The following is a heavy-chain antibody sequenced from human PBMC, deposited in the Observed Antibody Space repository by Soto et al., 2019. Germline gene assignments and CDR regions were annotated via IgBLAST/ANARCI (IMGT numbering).Heavy chain of an antibody. Sequence: QVQLVQSGAEVKNPWSSVKVSCKASGGTFTSYTITWVRQAPGQGLEWMGGIIPIFGTTNYAQKFQGRVTITADKSTSTAYMGLSSLRSEDTAVYDCAGGYCSSSSCYTMGNLVYYYGLDVWGQGTTVTVSS. V-gene: IGHV1-69*06. CDR2: IIPIFGTT. D-gene: IGHD2-2*02. J-gene: IGHJ6*02. CDR3: AGGYCSSSSCYTMGNLVYYYGLDV. CDR1: GGTFTSYT.